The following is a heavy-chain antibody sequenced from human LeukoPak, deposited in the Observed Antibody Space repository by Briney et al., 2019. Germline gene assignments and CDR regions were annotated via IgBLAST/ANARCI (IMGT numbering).Heavy chain of an antibody. V-gene: IGHV4-34*01. CDR3: ARGPPADYYDSSGYLFFDY. D-gene: IGHD3-22*01. J-gene: IGHJ4*02. CDR2: INHSGST. CDR1: GGSFSGYY. Sequence: PSEALSLTCAVYGGSFSGYYWSWIRQPPGKGLEWIGEINHSGSTNYNPSLKSRVTISVDTSKNQFSLKLSSVTAADTAVYYCARGPPADYYDSSGYLFFDYWGQGTLVTVSS.